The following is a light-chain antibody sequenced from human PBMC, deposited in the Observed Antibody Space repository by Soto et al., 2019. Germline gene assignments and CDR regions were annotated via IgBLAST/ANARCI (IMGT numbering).Light chain of an antibody. J-gene: IGLJ2*01. CDR1: TSDVGAYNY. V-gene: IGLV2-14*01. CDR2: TVS. CDR3: SSYTRSNARI. Sequence: QSGLTQPASVSGSPGQSITISCTGTTSDVGAYNYVSWYQQHPGKAPKLMIYTVSNRPSGVSNRFSGSKSGNTASLTISGLQAEDEADYYCSSYTRSNARIFGGGTKVTVL.